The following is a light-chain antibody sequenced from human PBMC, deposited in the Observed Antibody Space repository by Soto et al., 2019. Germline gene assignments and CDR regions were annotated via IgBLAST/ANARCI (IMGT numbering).Light chain of an antibody. CDR1: QDIRND. CDR3: KQSFTNWT. J-gene: IGKJ1*01. Sequence: AMQMTQFPCSLSACVIDIVTFSCRASQDIRNDLGWYQQKPGKAPKLLIYAESSLQSGAPSRFSGSGSGTQFTLTISNLQPEDFATYYRKQSFTNWTGGQG. V-gene: IGKV1-6*01. CDR2: AES.